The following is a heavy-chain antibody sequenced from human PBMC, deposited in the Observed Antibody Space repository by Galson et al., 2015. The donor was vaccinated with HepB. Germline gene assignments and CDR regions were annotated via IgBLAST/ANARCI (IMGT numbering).Heavy chain of an antibody. CDR1: GGTFSSYA. CDR3: ARDPAHYCGSDCYSPTGWFNP. Sequence: SVKVSCKASGGTFSSYAISWVRQAPGQGLEWMGRIIPILGIANYAQKFQGRVTITADKSTSTAYMELSSLRSEDTAVYYCARDPAHYCGSDCYSPTGWFNPWGQGTLVTVSS. D-gene: IGHD2-21*02. V-gene: IGHV1-69*04. CDR2: IIPILGIA. J-gene: IGHJ5*02.